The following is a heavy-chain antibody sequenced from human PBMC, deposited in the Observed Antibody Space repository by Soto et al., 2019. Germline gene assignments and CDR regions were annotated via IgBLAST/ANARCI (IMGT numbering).Heavy chain of an antibody. CDR1: GFTFSSYA. CDR3: AKVRRFGELRSLY. J-gene: IGHJ4*02. V-gene: IGHV3-23*01. CDR2: IGVSGDTT. D-gene: IGHD3-10*01. Sequence: EVQLLESGGGLVQPGGSLRLSCAASGFTFSSYAMSWVRQAPGKGLEWVSAIGVSGDTTYYADSVKGRFTISRDNSKNTLYLQMATLKAEGNDVYYCAKVRRFGELRSLYWGQGTLVTVSS.